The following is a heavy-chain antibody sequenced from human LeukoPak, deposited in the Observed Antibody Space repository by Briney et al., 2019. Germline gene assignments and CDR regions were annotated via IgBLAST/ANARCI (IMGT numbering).Heavy chain of an antibody. V-gene: IGHV4-39*01. CDR3: ARQGYCSSTSCYNRGFFDY. CDR2: IYYSGST. Sequence: PSETLSLTCTVSGGSISSSSYYWGWIRRPPGKGLEWIGSIYYSGSTNYNPSLKSRVTIYVDTSRNQFSLKLSSVTAADTAVYYCARQGYCSSTSCYNRGFFDYWGQGTLVTVSS. J-gene: IGHJ4*02. D-gene: IGHD2-2*01. CDR1: GGSISSSSYY.